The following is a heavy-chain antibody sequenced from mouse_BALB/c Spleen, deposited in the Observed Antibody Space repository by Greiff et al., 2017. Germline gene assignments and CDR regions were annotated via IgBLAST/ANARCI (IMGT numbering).Heavy chain of an antibody. J-gene: IGHJ1*01. CDR2: INPSSGYT. CDR3: ARSPYYYGSSFYWYFDV. V-gene: IGHV1-4*01. Sequence: QVQLKESGAELARPGASVKMSCKASGYTFTSYTMHWVKQRPGQGLEWIGYINPSSGYTNYNQKFKDKATLTADKSSSTAYMQLSSLTSEDSAVYYCARSPYYYGSSFYWYFDVWGAGTTVTVSS. D-gene: IGHD1-1*01. CDR1: GYTFTSYT.